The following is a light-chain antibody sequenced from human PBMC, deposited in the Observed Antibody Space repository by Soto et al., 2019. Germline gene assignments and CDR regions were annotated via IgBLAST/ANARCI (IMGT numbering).Light chain of an antibody. CDR2: KAS. CDR1: QSVTSW. Sequence: DIQMTQSPSTLSASVGDRVTITCRASQSVTSWLAWYQWKPGKAPKLLIYKASSLESGVPSRFSGSGSGTEFTLTISSLQPDDFATYYCQQYNSYSSITFGQGTRLEI. J-gene: IGKJ5*01. V-gene: IGKV1-5*03. CDR3: QQYNSYSSIT.